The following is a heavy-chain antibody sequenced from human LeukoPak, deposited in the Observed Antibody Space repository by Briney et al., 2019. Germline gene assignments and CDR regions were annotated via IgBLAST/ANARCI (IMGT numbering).Heavy chain of an antibody. D-gene: IGHD6-13*01. CDR2: ISWRSSDI. J-gene: IGHJ6*03. CDR3: ARVYTSTWYLGYLHMDV. Sequence: GGSLRLSCATSKFNFNNYGMTWVRQAPGKRLEWVSSISWRSSDIEYADSVKGRFTISRDIDKKSLYLQMNSLRVEDTAVYYCARVYTSTWYLGYLHMDVWGKGTTVTVSS. V-gene: IGHV3-21*01. CDR1: KFNFNNYG.